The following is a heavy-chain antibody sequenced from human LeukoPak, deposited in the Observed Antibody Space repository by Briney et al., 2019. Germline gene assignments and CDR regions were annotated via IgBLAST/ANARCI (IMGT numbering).Heavy chain of an antibody. CDR2: INHSGST. J-gene: IGHJ4*02. V-gene: IGHV4-34*01. CDR1: GVSFSGYY. CDR3: ARVGVVPAAILDY. Sequence: SETLSLTCAVYGVSFSGYYWSWIRQPPGKGLEWIGEINHSGSTNYNPSLKSRVTISVDTSKNQFSLKLSSVTAADTAVYYCARVGVVPAAILDYWGQGTLVTVSS. D-gene: IGHD2-2*02.